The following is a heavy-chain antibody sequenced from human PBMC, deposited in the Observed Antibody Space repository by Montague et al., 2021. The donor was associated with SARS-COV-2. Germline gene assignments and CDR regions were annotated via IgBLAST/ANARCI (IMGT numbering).Heavy chain of an antibody. D-gene: IGHD3-3*01. CDR2: IYWDGDQ. J-gene: IGHJ3*01. CDR1: GSSLNTDGVG. V-gene: IGHV2-5*02. CDR3: ARGCDFYRAEAFDV. Sequence: PALVKPTQTLTLTCVFSGSSLNTDGVGVAWIRRPPGKALEWLALIYWDGDQRSSPSLKTRLTITKDTSKNRVVLTMTNLDPVDTATYYFARGCDFYRAEAFDVWGQGTMLTVSS.